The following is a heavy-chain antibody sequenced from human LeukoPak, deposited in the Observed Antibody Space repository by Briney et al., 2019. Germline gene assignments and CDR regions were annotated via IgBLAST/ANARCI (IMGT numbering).Heavy chain of an antibody. V-gene: IGHV3-53*01. CDR1: GFTVSSNS. J-gene: IGHJ3*02. D-gene: IGHD3-22*01. CDR2: IYSDNT. CDR3: ARDHYYDSSGYIPAGDVFDI. Sequence: GGSLRLSCTVSGFTVSSNSMSWVRQAPGKGLEWVSFIYSDNTHYSDSVKGRFTISRDNAKNSLYLQMNSLRAEDTAVYYCARDHYYDSSGYIPAGDVFDIRGQGTMVTVSS.